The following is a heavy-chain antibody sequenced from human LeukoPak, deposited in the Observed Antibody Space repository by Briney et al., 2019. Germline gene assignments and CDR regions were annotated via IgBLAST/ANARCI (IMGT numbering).Heavy chain of an antibody. CDR2: INRDGSEK. Sequence: PGGSLRLSCAASGFTVSSNYMSWVRQAPGKGPEWVANINRDGSEKHYVDSVKGRFTISRDNAKNSLFLQMNSLRVEDTAVFYCARDGFVGAADYWGQGTLVTV. CDR1: GFTVSSNY. CDR3: ARDGFVGAADY. D-gene: IGHD6-13*01. V-gene: IGHV3-7*01. J-gene: IGHJ4*02.